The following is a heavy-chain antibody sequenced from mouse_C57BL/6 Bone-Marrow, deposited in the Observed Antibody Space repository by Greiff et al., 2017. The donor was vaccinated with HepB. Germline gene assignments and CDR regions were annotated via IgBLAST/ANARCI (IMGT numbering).Heavy chain of an antibody. CDR2: IHPNSGST. CDR1: GYTFTSYW. CDR3: AEIRAWFAY. V-gene: IGHV1-64*01. D-gene: IGHD2-4*01. J-gene: IGHJ3*01. Sequence: QVQLKQPGAELVKPGASVKLSCKASGYTFTSYWMHWVKQRPGQGLEWIGMIHPNSGSTNYNEKFKSKATLTVDKSSSTAYMQLSSLTSEDSAVYYCAEIRAWFAYWGQGTLVTVSA.